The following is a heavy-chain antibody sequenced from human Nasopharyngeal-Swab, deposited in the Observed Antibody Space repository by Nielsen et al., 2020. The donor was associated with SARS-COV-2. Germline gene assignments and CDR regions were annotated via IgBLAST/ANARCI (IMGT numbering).Heavy chain of an antibody. V-gene: IGHV4-39*01. CDR3: VRSSSWYYFDY. J-gene: IGHJ4*02. D-gene: IGHD6-13*01. Sequence: SETLSLTCTVSGDSIAYSTFYWGWIRQPPGKGLEWIGNIYYNGNTYQNPSLKSRLTISVAKSKTQFSLQLSSVTAADTAVYYCVRSSSWYYFDYWAQGTQVTVSS. CDR2: IYYNGNT. CDR1: GDSIAYSTFY.